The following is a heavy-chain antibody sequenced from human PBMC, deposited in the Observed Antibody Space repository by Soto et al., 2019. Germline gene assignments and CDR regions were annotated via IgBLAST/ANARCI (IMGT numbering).Heavy chain of an antibody. J-gene: IGHJ4*02. CDR2: IKEDGSGR. Sequence: EVQLVESGGGLVQPGESLRLSCAASGFIFRNYLMSWVRQAPGRGLEWVANIKEDGSGRYYVDSVNGRFTISRDNAKNSLYLEMTRPRADDTAIYYCAREKRANGYFDYWGQGTRVTVSS. D-gene: IGHD6-25*01. V-gene: IGHV3-7*01. CDR3: AREKRANGYFDY. CDR1: GFIFRNYL.